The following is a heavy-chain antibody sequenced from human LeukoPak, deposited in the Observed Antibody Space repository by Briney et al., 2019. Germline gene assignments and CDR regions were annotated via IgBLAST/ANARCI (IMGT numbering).Heavy chain of an antibody. Sequence: ASVKVSCKASGYTFTSYGISWVRQAPGQGLEWMGWISAYNGNTNYAQKLQGRVTMTTDTSTSTAYMELRSLRSDDTAVYYCARVIRPCGGQVLPGVLALLSQCDNWFDPWGQGTLVTVSS. CDR3: ARVIRPCGGQVLPGVLALLSQCDNWFDP. CDR1: GYTFTSYG. CDR2: ISAYNGNT. D-gene: IGHD2-21*01. J-gene: IGHJ5*02. V-gene: IGHV1-18*01.